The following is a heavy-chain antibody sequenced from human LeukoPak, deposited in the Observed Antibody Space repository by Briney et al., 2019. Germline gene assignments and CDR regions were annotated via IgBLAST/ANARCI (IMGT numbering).Heavy chain of an antibody. CDR1: GFTFSSFA. D-gene: IGHD1-1*01. CDR3: ARALTTLTYEGY. V-gene: IGHV3-23*01. Sequence: PGGSLRLSCAASGFTFSSFAMSWVRQAPGKGLEWVSGISDSGDSTDCADSVKGRFTISRDNPKNRLFLQMNSLRAEDTAVYYCARALTTLTYEGYWGQGTLVTVSS. CDR2: ISDSGDST. J-gene: IGHJ4*02.